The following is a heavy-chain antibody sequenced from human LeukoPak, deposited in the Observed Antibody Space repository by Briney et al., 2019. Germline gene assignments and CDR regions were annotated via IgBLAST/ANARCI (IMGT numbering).Heavy chain of an antibody. CDR3: AMYSGSYWGVLDY. D-gene: IGHD1-26*01. J-gene: IGHJ4*02. Sequence: PGGSLRLSCAASGFTFDDYGMSWVRQTPGKGLEWVSGVNWNGGSTGYADSVKGRFTISRDNSKNTLYLQMNSLRAEDTAVYYCAMYSGSYWGVLDYWGQGTLVTVSS. CDR1: GFTFDDYG. CDR2: VNWNGGST. V-gene: IGHV3-20*04.